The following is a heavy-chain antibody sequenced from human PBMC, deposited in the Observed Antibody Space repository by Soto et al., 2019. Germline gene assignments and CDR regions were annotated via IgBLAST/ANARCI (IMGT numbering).Heavy chain of an antibody. Sequence: SETLSLTCAVYGGSFSGYYWSWVRQPPGKGLEWIGEINHSGSTNYNPSLKIRVTIAVDTSKNQFSLKRSCVTAADTAVYYCARFYGGNSDAFDIWGQGTMVTVSS. V-gene: IGHV4-34*01. CDR2: INHSGST. CDR3: ARFYGGNSDAFDI. J-gene: IGHJ3*02. D-gene: IGHD4-17*01. CDR1: GGSFSGYY.